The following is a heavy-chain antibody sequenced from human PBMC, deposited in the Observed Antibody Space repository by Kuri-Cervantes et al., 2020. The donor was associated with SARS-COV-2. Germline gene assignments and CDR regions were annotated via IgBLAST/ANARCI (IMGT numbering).Heavy chain of an antibody. CDR2: IYYSGST. CDR3: ARQMMSSITIFGVVITRNWFDP. J-gene: IGHJ5*02. D-gene: IGHD3-3*01. CDR1: GDSISGGDYN. V-gene: IGHV4-39*01. Sequence: GSLRLSCTVSGDSISGGDYNWSWIRQPPGKGLEWIGSIYYSGSTYYNPSLKSRVTISVDTSKNQFSLKLSSVTAADTAVYYCARQMMSSITIFGVVITRNWFDPWGQGTLVTVSS.